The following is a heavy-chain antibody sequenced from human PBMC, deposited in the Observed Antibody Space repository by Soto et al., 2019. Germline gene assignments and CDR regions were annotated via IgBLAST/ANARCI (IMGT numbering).Heavy chain of an antibody. V-gene: IGHV1-2*02. Sequence: GASVKVSCKASGYTFTGYYMHWVRQAPGRGLEWMGWINPNSGGTNYAQKFQGRVTMTRDTSISTAYMELSRLRSDDTAVYYCARDGVDCSSTSCYFRAVDYGMDVWGQGTTVTVSS. CDR3: ARDGVDCSSTSCYFRAVDYGMDV. CDR1: GYTFTGYY. D-gene: IGHD2-2*01. J-gene: IGHJ6*02. CDR2: INPNSGGT.